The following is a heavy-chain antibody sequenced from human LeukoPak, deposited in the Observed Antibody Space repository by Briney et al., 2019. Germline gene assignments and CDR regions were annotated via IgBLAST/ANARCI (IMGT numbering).Heavy chain of an antibody. D-gene: IGHD5-18*01. V-gene: IGHV3-30*03. CDR2: ISYDGSKK. CDR3: ARGAGYSFDY. J-gene: IGHJ4*02. Sequence: GRSLRLSCAASGFAFSGYGMHWVRQAPGKGLEWMAVISYDGSKKYYVDSVKGRFTISRDNSKNTLYLQMTSLRAEDTAVYYCARGAGYSFDYWGQGTLVTVSS. CDR1: GFAFSGYG.